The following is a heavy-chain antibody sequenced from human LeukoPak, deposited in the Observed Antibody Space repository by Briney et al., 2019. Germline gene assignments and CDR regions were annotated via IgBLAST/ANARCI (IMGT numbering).Heavy chain of an antibody. J-gene: IGHJ6*03. Sequence: ASVKVSCKTSGYTFISYDMHWVRRATGQGLEWMGWMNPNSGNTGYAQKFQGRLTITRNTSISTAYMELSSLRSDDTAVYYCARARFETTVTALVRKKNYYYYYMDVWGKGTTVTVSS. CDR3: ARARFETTVTALVRKKNYYYYYMDV. D-gene: IGHD4-17*01. V-gene: IGHV1-8*03. CDR2: MNPNSGNT. CDR1: GYTFISYD.